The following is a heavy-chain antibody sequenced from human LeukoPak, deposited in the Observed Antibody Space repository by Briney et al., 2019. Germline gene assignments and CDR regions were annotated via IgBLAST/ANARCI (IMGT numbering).Heavy chain of an antibody. D-gene: IGHD3-3*01. CDR2: INTNTGNP. CDR3: ARDWSGQPDAFDI. Sequence: GASVKVSCKASGYTFTSYGISWVRQAPGQGLEWMGWINTNTGNPTYAQGFTGRFVFSLDTSVSTAYLQISSLKAEDTAVYYCARDWSGQPDAFDIWGQGTMVTVSS. J-gene: IGHJ3*02. CDR1: GYTFTSYG. V-gene: IGHV7-4-1*02.